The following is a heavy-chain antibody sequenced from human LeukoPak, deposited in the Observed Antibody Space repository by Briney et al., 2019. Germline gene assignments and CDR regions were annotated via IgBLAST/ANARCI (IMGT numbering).Heavy chain of an antibody. Sequence: ASVKVSCKASGGTFSSYAISWVRQAPGQGLEWMGRIIPILGIANYAQKFQGRVTITADKSTSTAYMELSSLRSEDTAVYYCARDQMATTDLPFGYWGQGTLVTVSS. CDR3: ARDQMATTDLPFGY. CDR1: GGTFSSYA. V-gene: IGHV1-69*04. J-gene: IGHJ4*02. D-gene: IGHD5-24*01. CDR2: IIPILGIA.